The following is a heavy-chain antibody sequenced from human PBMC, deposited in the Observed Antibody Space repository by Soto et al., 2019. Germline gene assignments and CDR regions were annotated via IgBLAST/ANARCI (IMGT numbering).Heavy chain of an antibody. D-gene: IGHD2-21*02. J-gene: IGHJ5*02. CDR1: GGSISSSSYF. CDR3: ARHPSDFWFDP. CDR2: IYYSGRT. Sequence: QLQLQESGPGLVKPSETLSLTCTVSGGSISSSSYFWGWIRQPPGKGLEWIGSIYYSGRTYYNPSLKRRVTVSVDTSKNQFSLKLSSVTAADTAVFYCARHPSDFWFDPWGQGTLVTVSS. V-gene: IGHV4-39*01.